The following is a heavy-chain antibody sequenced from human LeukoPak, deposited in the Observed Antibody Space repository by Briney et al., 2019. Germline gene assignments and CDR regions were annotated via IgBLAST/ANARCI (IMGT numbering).Heavy chain of an antibody. V-gene: IGHV5-51*01. CDR1: GYSFTGYW. J-gene: IGHJ4*02. Sequence: GESLEISCEDSGYSFTGYWIGWVRQVPGKGLEWMGIIYPADSDTRYSASSQGQVTISADNSINTAYLQWSSLKASDTAMYYCARPNWLFTFDYWGQGTLVTVSS. CDR2: IYPADSDT. D-gene: IGHD3-9*01. CDR3: ARPNWLFTFDY.